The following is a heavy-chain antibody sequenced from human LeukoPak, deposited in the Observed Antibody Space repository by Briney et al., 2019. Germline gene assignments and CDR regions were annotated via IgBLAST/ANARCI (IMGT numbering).Heavy chain of an antibody. D-gene: IGHD3-10*01. J-gene: IGHJ4*02. CDR2: INHSGST. CDR3: AREYYYASGSYYHHFDY. CDR1: GGSFSGYY. V-gene: IGHV4-34*01. Sequence: PSETLSLTCAVYGGSFSGYYWSWIRQPPGKGLEWLGEINHSGSTNYNPSLKSRVTISVDTSKNQFSLKLSSVTAADTAVYYCAREYYYASGSYYHHFDYWGQGTLVTVSS.